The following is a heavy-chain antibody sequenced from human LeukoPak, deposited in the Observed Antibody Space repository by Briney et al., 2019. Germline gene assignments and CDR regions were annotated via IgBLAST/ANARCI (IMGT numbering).Heavy chain of an antibody. D-gene: IGHD6-6*01. Sequence: GGSLRLSCVASGFAFSSLSMGWVRQAPGKGLEWVGRIKSKTDGGTTDYAAPVKGRFTISRDDSKNTLYLQMNSLKTEDKAVYYCTTRMTSSSPNDYWGQGTLVTVSS. CDR2: IKSKTDGGTT. CDR1: GFAFSSLS. CDR3: TTRMTSSSPNDY. J-gene: IGHJ4*02. V-gene: IGHV3-15*05.